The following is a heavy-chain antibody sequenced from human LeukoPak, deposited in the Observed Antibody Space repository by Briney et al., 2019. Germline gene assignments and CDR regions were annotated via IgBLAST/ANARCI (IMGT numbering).Heavy chain of an antibody. Sequence: SQTLSLTSAISGDSLSSYSAAWSWIRQSPSRGLEWLGRTYYRSKWYNDYAVSVKSRITINPDTSKNQFSLQLTSVTPEDTAVYYCARSGGHDAFDIWGQGTMVTVSS. CDR3: ARSGGHDAFDI. D-gene: IGHD4-23*01. CDR2: TYYRSKWYN. V-gene: IGHV6-1*01. J-gene: IGHJ3*02. CDR1: GDSLSSYSAA.